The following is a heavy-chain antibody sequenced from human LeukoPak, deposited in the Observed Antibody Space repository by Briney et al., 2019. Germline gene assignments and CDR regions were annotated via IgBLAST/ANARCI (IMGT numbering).Heavy chain of an antibody. Sequence: PSETLSLTCTVSGGSISSYYWSWIRQPPGKGLEWIGYIYYSGSTNYNPSPKSRVTISVDTSKNQFSLKLSSVTAADTAVYYCARDEAGNIDPWGQGTLVTVSS. D-gene: IGHD6-19*01. CDR3: ARDEAGNIDP. V-gene: IGHV4-59*01. CDR2: IYYSGST. CDR1: GGSISSYY. J-gene: IGHJ5*02.